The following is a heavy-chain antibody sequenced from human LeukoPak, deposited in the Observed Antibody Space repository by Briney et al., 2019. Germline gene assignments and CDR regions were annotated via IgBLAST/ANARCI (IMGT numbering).Heavy chain of an antibody. Sequence: PGGSLRLSCVASGFTFKSYAMNWVRQAPGKGLQWVSVISDSGGKTYYADSVKGRFTISRDNSKNTLYLQMSSLRDEDTAVYYCAKGDPFFDYWGQGTLVTVSS. V-gene: IGHV3-23*01. CDR2: ISDSGGKT. CDR1: GFTFKSYA. CDR3: AKGDPFFDY. J-gene: IGHJ4*02.